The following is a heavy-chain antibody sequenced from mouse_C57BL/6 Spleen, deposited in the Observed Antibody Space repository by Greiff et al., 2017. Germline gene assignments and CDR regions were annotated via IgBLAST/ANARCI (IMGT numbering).Heavy chain of an antibody. V-gene: IGHV1-64*01. Sequence: QVQLKQPGAELVKPGASVKLSCKASGYTFTSYWMHWVKQRPGQGLEWIGMIHPNSGSTNYNEKFKSKATLTVDKSSSTAYMQLSSLTSEDSAVYYCAPYGYDGFAYWGQGTLVTVSA. J-gene: IGHJ3*01. CDR3: APYGYDGFAY. CDR2: IHPNSGST. D-gene: IGHD2-2*01. CDR1: GYTFTSYW.